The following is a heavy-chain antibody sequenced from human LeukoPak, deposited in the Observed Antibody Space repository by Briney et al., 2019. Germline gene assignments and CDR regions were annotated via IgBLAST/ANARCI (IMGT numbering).Heavy chain of an antibody. D-gene: IGHD3-10*01. CDR2: LYSGSST. Sequence: GGSLTLSCAGSGFSVSTKYMNWVRQAPGKGLKWVSILYSGSSTYYTDSVKGRFTVSRDDSKNTLYLHMNSLGVEDTAVYYCARVGDHYHWYLDVWGRGTLVTVSS. CDR1: GFSVSTKY. J-gene: IGHJ2*01. V-gene: IGHV3-53*01. CDR3: ARVGDHYHWYLDV.